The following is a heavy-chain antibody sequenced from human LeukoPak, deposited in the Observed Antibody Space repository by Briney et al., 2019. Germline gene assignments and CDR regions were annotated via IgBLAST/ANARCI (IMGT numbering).Heavy chain of an antibody. CDR3: ARDGTYYDFWSGYPTTFDY. V-gene: IGHV1-2*02. Sequence: ASVKVSCTASGYTFTGYYMHWVRQAPGQGLEWMGWINPNSGGTNYAQNFQGRVTMTRDTSISTAYMELSRLRSDDTAVYYCARDGTYYDFWSGYPTTFDYWGQGTLVTVSS. CDR1: GYTFTGYY. D-gene: IGHD3-3*01. CDR2: INPNSGGT. J-gene: IGHJ4*02.